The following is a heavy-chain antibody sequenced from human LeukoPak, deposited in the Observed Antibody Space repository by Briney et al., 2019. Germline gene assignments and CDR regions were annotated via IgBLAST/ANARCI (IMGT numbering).Heavy chain of an antibody. Sequence: PGGSLRLSCTASGFTFSDYQMSWIRQAPGKGLEWVSYISNSGYTIYYADSVKGRFTISRDNAKNSLYLQVNSLRAEDTAVYYCVRYSSSSMGYWGQGTLVTVSS. CDR2: ISNSGYTI. D-gene: IGHD6-6*01. CDR3: VRYSSSSMGY. CDR1: GFTFSDYQ. J-gene: IGHJ4*02. V-gene: IGHV3-11*01.